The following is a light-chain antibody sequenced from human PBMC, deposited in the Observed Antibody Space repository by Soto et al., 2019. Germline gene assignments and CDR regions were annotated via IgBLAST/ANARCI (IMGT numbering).Light chain of an antibody. CDR1: QSIDSW. Sequence: DIQMTQSPSTLSASVGDRVTITCRASQSIDSWLAWYQRKPGKAPKLLMYDASSLESGVSSRFSGSGSGTEITLSISSLQPDDFATYYCQQYKTSLLTFGGGTKVDIK. CDR3: QQYKTSLLT. CDR2: DAS. V-gene: IGKV1-5*01. J-gene: IGKJ4*01.